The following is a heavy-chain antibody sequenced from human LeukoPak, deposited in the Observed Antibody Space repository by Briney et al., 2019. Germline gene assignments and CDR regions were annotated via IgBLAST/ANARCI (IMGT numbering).Heavy chain of an antibody. CDR3: ARARGAAAGLGSGDY. CDR2: INPNSGGT. CDR1: GYTFTSYG. Sequence: ASVKVSCKASGYTFTSYGISWVRQAPGQGLEWMGWINPNSGGTNYAQKFQGRVTMTRDTSISTAYMELSRLRSDDTAVYYCARARGAAAGLGSGDYWGQGTLVTVSS. D-gene: IGHD6-13*01. J-gene: IGHJ4*02. V-gene: IGHV1-2*02.